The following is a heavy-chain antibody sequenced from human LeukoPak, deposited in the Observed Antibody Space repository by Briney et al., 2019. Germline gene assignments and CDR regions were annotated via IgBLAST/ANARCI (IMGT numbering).Heavy chain of an antibody. J-gene: IGHJ4*02. CDR1: GFTFSSYG. CDR3: AKDWRVSGSGHGHLDY. D-gene: IGHD2-15*01. Sequence: GGSLRLSCAASGFTFSSYGMHWVRQAPGKGLDWVAFIHYDASDYYYADSVKGRYTISGDNSKNTLWLQMNSLRAEDTAVYYCAKDWRVSGSGHGHLDYWGQGIQVTVSS. CDR2: IHYDASDY. V-gene: IGHV3-30*02.